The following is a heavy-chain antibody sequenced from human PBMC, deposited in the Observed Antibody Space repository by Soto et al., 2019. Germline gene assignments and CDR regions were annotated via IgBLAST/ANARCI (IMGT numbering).Heavy chain of an antibody. CDR2: IIPIFGTA. J-gene: IGHJ6*02. D-gene: IGHD2-2*01. CDR1: GGTFSSYA. Sequence: SVKVSCKASGGTFSSYAISWVRQAPGQGLEWMGGIIPIFGTANYAQKFQGRVTITADESTSTAYMELSSLRSEDTAVYYCARDRGVVLVPAAMSGKGYYYYYGMDVWGQGTTVTVS. CDR3: ARDRGVVLVPAAMSGKGYYYYYGMDV. V-gene: IGHV1-69*13.